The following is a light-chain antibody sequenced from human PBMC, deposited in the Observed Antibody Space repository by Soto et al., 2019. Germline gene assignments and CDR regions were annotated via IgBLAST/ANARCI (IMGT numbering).Light chain of an antibody. J-gene: IGKJ1*01. CDR3: QHHGSSSST. CDR2: SAS. CDR1: QSVSSSY. V-gene: IGKV3-20*01. Sequence: EIVLTQSPGTLSLSPGERATLSCRTSQSVSSSYLAWYQQKPGQAPRLLIYSASSRATGIPDRFSGSGSGTDFTLTISRLEPEDFAVYYCQHHGSSSSTFGQGTKVEVK.